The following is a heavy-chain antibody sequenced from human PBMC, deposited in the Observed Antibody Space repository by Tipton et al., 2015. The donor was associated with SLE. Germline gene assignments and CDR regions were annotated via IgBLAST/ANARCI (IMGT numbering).Heavy chain of an antibody. CDR3: ARERGNCSGESCYGADY. D-gene: IGHD2-15*01. CDR2: IDPSSHIK. Sequence: QLVQSGAEVKKPGASVTVSCKASGDSFMRYYIHWVRQAPGQGLEWMGMIDPSSHIKPYAQKFQGRVTMTRDTSTSTFYMELSGLKPDDTAVYYCARERGNCSGESCYGADYWGQGTLVTVSS. CDR1: GDSFMRYY. V-gene: IGHV1-46*01. J-gene: IGHJ4*02.